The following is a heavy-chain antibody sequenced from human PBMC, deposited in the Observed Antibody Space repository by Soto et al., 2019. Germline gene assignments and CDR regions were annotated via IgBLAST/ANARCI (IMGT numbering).Heavy chain of an antibody. V-gene: IGHV3-21*04. J-gene: IGHJ6*02. CDR1: GFTFTRYS. D-gene: IGHD4-17*01. CDR2: ISSTTNYI. CDR3: AKGATVTTHYQYYGMDV. Sequence: EVQLVESGGGLVKPGGSLRLSCAASGFTFTRYSMNWVRQAPGKGLEWVSSISSTTNYIYYGDSMKGRFTISRDNAKNSLYLQMNSLRSEDSAMYYCAKGATVTTHYQYYGMDVWGQGTTVTVSS.